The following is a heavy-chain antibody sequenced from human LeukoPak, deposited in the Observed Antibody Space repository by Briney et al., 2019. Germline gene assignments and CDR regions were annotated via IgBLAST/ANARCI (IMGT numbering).Heavy chain of an antibody. J-gene: IGHJ3*02. CDR1: GFTFSSYW. D-gene: IGHD6-6*01. V-gene: IGHV3-7*01. Sequence: PGGSLRLSCAASGFTFSSYWMSWVRQAPGKGLEWVANIKQDGSEKYYVDSVKGRFTISRDSAKNSLYLQMNSLRAEDTAVYYCARDVRIAARPTVVDIWGQGTMVTVSS. CDR3: ARDVRIAARPTVVDI. CDR2: IKQDGSEK.